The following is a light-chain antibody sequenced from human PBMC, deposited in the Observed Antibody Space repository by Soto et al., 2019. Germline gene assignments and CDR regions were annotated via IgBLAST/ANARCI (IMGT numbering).Light chain of an antibody. Sequence: QSALTQPASVSGSPGQSITISCTGTSTDVGNYNYVSWYQQHPGKAPKLLIYEVSNRPSGISNRFSGFKSGNTASLTISGLQAEDEADYYCSSYTTSITLFVFGNGTKVTVL. J-gene: IGLJ1*01. CDR2: EVS. CDR1: STDVGNYNY. V-gene: IGLV2-14*01. CDR3: SSYTTSITLFV.